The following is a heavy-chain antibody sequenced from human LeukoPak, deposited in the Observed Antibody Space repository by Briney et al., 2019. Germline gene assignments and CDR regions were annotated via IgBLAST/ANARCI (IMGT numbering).Heavy chain of an antibody. CDR1: GGSFSGYY. J-gene: IGHJ4*02. CDR2: INHSGST. CDR3: ARRHRYPHTTLDDY. D-gene: IGHD1-26*01. Sequence: SETLSLTCAVYGGSFSGYYWSWIRQPPGKGLEWIGEINHSGSTNYNPSLKSRVTISVDTSKNQFSLKLSSVTAADTAVYYCARRHRYPHTTLDDYWGQGTLVTVSS. V-gene: IGHV4-34*01.